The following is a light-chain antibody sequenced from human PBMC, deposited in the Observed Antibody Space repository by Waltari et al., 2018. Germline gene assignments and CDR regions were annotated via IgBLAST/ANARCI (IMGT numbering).Light chain of an antibody. CDR1: SSDVGGYNF. Sequence: QSALTQPRSVSGSPGQAVTISCTGTSSDVGGYNFVSWYQQHPGKAPKLMIYDVTKRPSWVPYRFAGSKSGNTASLTISGLQAEDDADYYCCSYAGSYTYVFGTGTKVTVL. J-gene: IGLJ1*01. V-gene: IGLV2-11*01. CDR3: CSYAGSYTYV. CDR2: DVT.